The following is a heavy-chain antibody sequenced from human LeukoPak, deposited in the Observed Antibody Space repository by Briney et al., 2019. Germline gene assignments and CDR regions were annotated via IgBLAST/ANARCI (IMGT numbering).Heavy chain of an antibody. CDR1: GYTFTDYY. V-gene: IGHV1-69-2*01. Sequence: ASVKVSCKVSGYTFTDYYMHWVQQAPGKGLEWMGLVDPEDGETIYAEKFQGRVTITADTSTDTAYMELSSPRSEDTAVYYCATARPGFGPFDYWGQGTLVTVSS. CDR2: VDPEDGET. D-gene: IGHD3/OR15-3a*01. J-gene: IGHJ4*02. CDR3: ATARPGFGPFDY.